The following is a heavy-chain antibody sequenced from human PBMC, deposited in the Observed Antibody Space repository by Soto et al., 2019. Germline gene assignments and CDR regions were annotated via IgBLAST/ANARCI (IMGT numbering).Heavy chain of an antibody. V-gene: IGHV6-1*01. CDR2: TYYRSKWYN. D-gene: IGHD3-10*01. J-gene: IGHJ6*02. CDR1: GDSVSSNSAA. Sequence: QVQLQQSGPGLVKPSQTLSLTCAISGDSVSSNSAAWNWIRQSPSRGLEWLGRTYYRSKWYNDYAVSVKSRITINPDTSKNQFSLQLNSVTPEDTAVYYCARGVITMVWGVIIGPQWYYGMDVWGQGTTVTVSS. CDR3: ARGVITMVWGVIIGPQWYYGMDV.